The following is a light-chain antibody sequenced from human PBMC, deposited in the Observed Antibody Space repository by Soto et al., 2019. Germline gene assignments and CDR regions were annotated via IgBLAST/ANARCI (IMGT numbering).Light chain of an antibody. CDR3: HQYNNWQTWT. Sequence: EIVMTQSPATLSVSPGERATLSCRASQSVSSDLAWYHQKPGQAPRLLIYGASTRATGIPARFSGSGSGTEFTLTINRLQSEDFAVYFCHQYNNWQTWTFGQGTKVEIK. CDR2: GAS. CDR1: QSVSSD. V-gene: IGKV3-15*01. J-gene: IGKJ1*01.